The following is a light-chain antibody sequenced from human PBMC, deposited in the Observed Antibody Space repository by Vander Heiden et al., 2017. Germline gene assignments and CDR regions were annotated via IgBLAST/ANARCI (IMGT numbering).Light chain of an antibody. Sequence: DIQMTQSPSSLSASVGDRVTITCQASQDISNYLNWYQQKPGKAPKLLIYDASNFETGVPSTFSGSGSGTDFTFTISSLQPEDIATYYCQQDYNLLFTFGHGTKVDIK. CDR3: QQDYNLLFT. CDR2: DAS. V-gene: IGKV1-33*01. J-gene: IGKJ3*01. CDR1: QDISNY.